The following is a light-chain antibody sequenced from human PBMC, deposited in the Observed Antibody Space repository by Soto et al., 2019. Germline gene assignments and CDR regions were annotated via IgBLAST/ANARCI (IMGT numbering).Light chain of an antibody. CDR1: SSNIGAGYD. J-gene: IGLJ2*01. CDR2: GNT. Sequence: QSVLTQPPSMSGAPGQRVTISCTGSSSNIGAGYDVHWYQQLPGTAPKLLIYGNTNRPSGVPDRFSGSKSGTSASLAITGLRAEDEADYYCQSYDISLSGSWVFGGGTKLTVL. CDR3: QSYDISLSGSWV. V-gene: IGLV1-40*01.